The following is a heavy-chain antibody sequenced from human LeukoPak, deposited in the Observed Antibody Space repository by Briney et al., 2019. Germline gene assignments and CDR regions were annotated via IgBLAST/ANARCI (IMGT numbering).Heavy chain of an antibody. J-gene: IGHJ5*02. Sequence: PSETLSLTCTVSGGSISSSSYYWGWIRQPPGKGLEWIGSIYYSGSTYYNPSLKSRVTISVDTSKNQFSLKLSSVTAADTAVYYCARDCRLTAGKGFDPWGQGTLGTVSS. CDR1: GGSISSSSYY. CDR3: ARDCRLTAGKGFDP. V-gene: IGHV4-39*07. D-gene: IGHD6-13*01. CDR2: IYYSGST.